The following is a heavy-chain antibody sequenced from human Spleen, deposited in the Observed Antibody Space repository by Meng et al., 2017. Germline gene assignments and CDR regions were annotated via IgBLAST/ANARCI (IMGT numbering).Heavy chain of an antibody. J-gene: IGHJ4*02. CDR1: GGTFSSYA. V-gene: IGHV1-69*05. Sequence: SVKVSCKASGGTFSSYAISWVRQAPGQGLEWMGGIIPIFGTANYAQKFQGRVTITTDESTSTAYMELSSLRSEDTAVYYCASLYGDYAQPVDYWGQGTLVTVSS. CDR3: ASLYGDYAQPVDY. D-gene: IGHD4-17*01. CDR2: IIPIFGTA.